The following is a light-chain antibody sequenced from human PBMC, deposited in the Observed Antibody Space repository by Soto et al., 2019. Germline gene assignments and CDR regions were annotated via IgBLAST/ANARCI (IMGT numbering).Light chain of an antibody. CDR3: QHYGSSPRIT. J-gene: IGKJ5*01. CDR1: QGVSRGY. V-gene: IGKV3-20*01. Sequence: EVVLTQSPGTLSLSPGERATLSCRAIQGVSRGYLAWYQQKAGQAPRLLIYGVSSRATGVSHRFGGSGSGTDFSLTISRPEPEDFAVYYCQHYGSSPRITFGQGTRLAI. CDR2: GVS.